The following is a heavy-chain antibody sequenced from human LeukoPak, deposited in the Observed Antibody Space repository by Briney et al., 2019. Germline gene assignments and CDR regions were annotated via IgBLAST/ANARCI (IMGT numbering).Heavy chain of an antibody. CDR2: INHSGST. Sequence: SETLSLTCAVYGGSFSGYYWSWIRQPPGKGLEWIGEINHSGSTNYNPSLKSRVTISVDTSKNQFSLKLSSVTAADTAVYYCARVDTAMVAKERYYYMDVWGKGTTVTVSS. CDR1: GGSFSGYY. CDR3: ARVDTAMVAKERYYYMDV. V-gene: IGHV4-34*01. D-gene: IGHD5-18*01. J-gene: IGHJ6*03.